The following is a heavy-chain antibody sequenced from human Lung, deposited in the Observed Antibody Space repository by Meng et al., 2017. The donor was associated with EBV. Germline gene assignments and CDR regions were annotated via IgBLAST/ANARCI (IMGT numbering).Heavy chain of an antibody. J-gene: IGHJ5*02. CDR2: IYYSGST. V-gene: IGHV4-61*01. Sequence: QVQCREPGPRLVNPSAPLSLTCTVSVGSVSSGSYDWSWIRQPPGKGLEWIGYIYYSGSTNYNPSLKSLVTISVDTSKNQFSLKLSSVTAADTAVYYCARVVAGRYNWFDPWGQGTLVTVSS. CDR1: VGSVSSGSYD. D-gene: IGHD6-6*01. CDR3: ARVVAGRYNWFDP.